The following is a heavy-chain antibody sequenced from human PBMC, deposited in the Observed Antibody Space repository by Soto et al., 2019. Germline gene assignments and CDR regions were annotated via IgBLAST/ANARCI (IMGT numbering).Heavy chain of an antibody. CDR2: ISAYNGNT. CDR3: ARASGQFAASSGWYASYFDY. J-gene: IGHJ4*02. Sequence: ASVKVSCKASGYTFTSYGISWVRQAPGQGLEWMGWISAYNGNTNYAQKFQGRVTITADESTSTAYMELSSLRSEDTAVYYCARASGQFAASSGWYASYFDYWGQGTLVTVSS. CDR1: GYTFTSYG. D-gene: IGHD6-19*01. V-gene: IGHV1-18*04.